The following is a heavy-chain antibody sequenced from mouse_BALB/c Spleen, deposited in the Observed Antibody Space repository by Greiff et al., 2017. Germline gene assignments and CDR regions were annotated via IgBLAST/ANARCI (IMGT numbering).Heavy chain of an antibody. V-gene: IGHV5-6*02. J-gene: IGHJ4*01. CDR2: ISSGGSYT. CDR3: ARLTPYYAMDY. CDR1: GFTFSSYG. Sequence: DVMLVESGGDLVKPGGSLKLSCAASGFTFSSYGMSWVRQTPDKRLEWVATISSGGSYTYYPDSVKGRFTISRDNAKNTLYLQMSSLKSEDTAMYYCARLTPYYAMDYWGQGTSVTVSS.